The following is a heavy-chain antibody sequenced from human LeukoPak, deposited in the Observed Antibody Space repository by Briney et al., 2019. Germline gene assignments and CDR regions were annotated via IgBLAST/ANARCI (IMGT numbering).Heavy chain of an antibody. J-gene: IGHJ4*02. V-gene: IGHV3-21*01. Sequence: GGSLRLSCAASGFSFSDYSINWVRQAPGKGLEWVSSISSSSSYIYYADSVKGRFTISRDNAKNSLYLQMNSLRAEDTAVYYCARVLLGYCSGGSCPIFDYWGQGTLVTVSS. CDR1: GFSFSDYS. CDR3: ARVLLGYCSGGSCPIFDY. D-gene: IGHD2-15*01. CDR2: ISSSSSYI.